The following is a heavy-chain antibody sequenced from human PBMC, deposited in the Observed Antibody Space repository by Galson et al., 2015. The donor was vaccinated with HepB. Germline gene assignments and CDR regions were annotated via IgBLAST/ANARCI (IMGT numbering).Heavy chain of an antibody. Sequence: SWVRQAPGKGLEWVPVVYAGGTTYYADSVKGRFTISRDISKNTLSLEINTVRLEDTAVYYCARGPLRYLDYWGQGTPVTVSS. D-gene: IGHD5-12*01. J-gene: IGHJ4*02. CDR2: VYAGGTT. CDR3: ARGPLRYLDY. V-gene: IGHV3-53*01.